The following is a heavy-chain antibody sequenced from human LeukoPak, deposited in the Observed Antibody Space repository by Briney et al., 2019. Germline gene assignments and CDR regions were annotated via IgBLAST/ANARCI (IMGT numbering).Heavy chain of an antibody. CDR3: ARVHYASSGHPFDS. D-gene: IGHD3-22*01. CDR2: ISSSSSYT. V-gene: IGHV3-11*05. J-gene: IGHJ4*02. CDR1: GFTFRDYY. Sequence: GGSLRLSCAASGFTFRDYYMSWIRQAPGKGLEWVSYISSSSSYTNYADSVKGRFTISRDNAKKSLYLQMNSLRAEDTAVYYCARVHYASSGHPFDSWGQGTLVTVSS.